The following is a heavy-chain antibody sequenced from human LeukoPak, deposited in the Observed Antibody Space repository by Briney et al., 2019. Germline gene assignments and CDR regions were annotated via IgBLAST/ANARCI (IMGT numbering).Heavy chain of an antibody. Sequence: ASVKVSCKASGGTFSSYTITWVRQAPGQGLEWMGVIIPIFATTNYAQKFQGRVTITADESTSTAYLELSSLRSEDTAVYYCAAALFGLITAPDYWGPGTLVAVSS. V-gene: IGHV1-69*13. CDR2: IIPIFATT. D-gene: IGHD3/OR15-3a*01. CDR3: AAALFGLITAPDY. CDR1: GGTFSSYT. J-gene: IGHJ4*02.